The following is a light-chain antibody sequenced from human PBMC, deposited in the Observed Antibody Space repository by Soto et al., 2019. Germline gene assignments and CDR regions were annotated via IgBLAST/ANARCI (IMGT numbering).Light chain of an antibody. CDR1: SGHSSYA. J-gene: IGLJ2*01. Sequence: QSVLTQSPSASASLGASVKLTCTLSSGHSSYAIAWHQQQPEKGPRYLMKLSSDGSHSKGDGIPDRFSGSSSGAERYLTISLLQSEYEAHYYCQTSDTGARVVFGGGTQLTVL. CDR2: LSSDGSH. CDR3: QTSDTGARVV. V-gene: IGLV4-69*01.